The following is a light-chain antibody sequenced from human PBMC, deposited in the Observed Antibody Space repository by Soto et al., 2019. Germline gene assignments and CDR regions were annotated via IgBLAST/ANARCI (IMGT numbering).Light chain of an antibody. V-gene: IGKV3-20*01. CDR2: GAS. Sequence: EIVLTQSPGPLSLSPGERATLSCRASQRVTGSSLAWYQHKPGQAPRLLIYGASSRATGIPDRFSGSGSGTDFTLTVSRLEPEDFAVYYCQQYGDSPRTFGQGTKVEIK. CDR1: QRVTGSS. CDR3: QQYGDSPRT. J-gene: IGKJ1*01.